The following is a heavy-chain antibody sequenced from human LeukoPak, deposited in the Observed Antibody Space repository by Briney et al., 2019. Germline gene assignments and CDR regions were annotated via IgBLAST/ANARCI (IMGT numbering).Heavy chain of an antibody. CDR1: GDSVSSNSAA. CDR2: TYYRSKWYN. Sequence: PAQTLSLTCAISGDSVSSNSAAWNWIGQSPARGLEWPGRTYYRSKWYNDYAVSVKSRITINPDTSKNQFSLQLNSVTPEDTAVYYCAREGEVAAYFDYWGQGTLVTVSS. D-gene: IGHD6-19*01. CDR3: AREGEVAAYFDY. V-gene: IGHV6-1*01. J-gene: IGHJ4*02.